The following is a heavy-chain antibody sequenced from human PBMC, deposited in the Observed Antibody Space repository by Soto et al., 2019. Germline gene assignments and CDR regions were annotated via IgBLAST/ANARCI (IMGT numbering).Heavy chain of an antibody. CDR2: IWYDGSNK. J-gene: IGHJ3*02. Sequence: PGGSLRLSCAASGLTFSIYGMQWVRHAPGKGLEWVAVIWYDGSNKYYADSVKGRFTISRDNSKNTLYLQMNSLRAEDTAVYYCARSRRPYGYGSDAFDIWGQGTMVTVSS. V-gene: IGHV3-33*01. CDR1: GLTFSIYG. D-gene: IGHD5-18*01. CDR3: ARSRRPYGYGSDAFDI.